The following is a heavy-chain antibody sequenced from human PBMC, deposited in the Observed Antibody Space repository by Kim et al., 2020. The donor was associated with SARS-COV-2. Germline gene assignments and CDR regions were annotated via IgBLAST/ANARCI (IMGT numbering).Heavy chain of an antibody. CDR2: T. V-gene: IGHV3-15*01. D-gene: IGHD6-13*01. CDR3: TTRFPGIAPPG. J-gene: IGHJ4*02. Sequence: TDYAAPVKGRLTISRDDSKNTLYLQMNSLKTEDTAVYYCTTRFPGIAPPGWGQGTLVTVSS.